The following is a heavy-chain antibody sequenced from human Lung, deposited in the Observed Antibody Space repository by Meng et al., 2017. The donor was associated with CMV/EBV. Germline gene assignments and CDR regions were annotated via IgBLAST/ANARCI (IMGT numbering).Heavy chain of an antibody. CDR2: ITHSGST. CDR1: GGSLSGYY. J-gene: IGHJ4*02. D-gene: IGHD3-10*01. Sequence: SETLSLXCAVYGGSLSGYYWSWIRQPPGKGLEWIGEITHSGSTKYNPSLKSRVTISVDTSNNQFSLNVKSVTAADMGVYYCARGGREENYGPNFDSWDQGXLVTVSS. CDR3: ARGGREENYGPNFDS. V-gene: IGHV4-34*01.